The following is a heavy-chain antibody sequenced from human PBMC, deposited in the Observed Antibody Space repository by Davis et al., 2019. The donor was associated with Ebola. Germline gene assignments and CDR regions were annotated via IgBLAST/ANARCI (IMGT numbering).Heavy chain of an antibody. D-gene: IGHD1-14*01. CDR2: IDYSGFT. Sequence: SETLSLTCTLSGASISDYFWSWIRQPPGKGLEWIAYIDYSGFTNYNPSLKSRVTISVDTSRNQFSLKMRSVTAADTAVYYCARNSITKFNWLDPWGQGALVTVSS. CDR3: ARNSITKFNWLDP. V-gene: IGHV4-59*01. CDR1: GASISDYF. J-gene: IGHJ5*02.